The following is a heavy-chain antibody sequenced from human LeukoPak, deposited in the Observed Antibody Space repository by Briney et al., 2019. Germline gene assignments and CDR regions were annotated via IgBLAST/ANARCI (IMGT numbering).Heavy chain of an antibody. CDR3: ARDPSGGYSYGSDY. D-gene: IGHD5-18*01. Sequence: ASVKVSCKASGYTFTSYGISWVRQAPGQGLEWMGWISAYNGNTNYAQKLQGRVTMTTDTSTSTAYMELRSLRSDDTAVYHCARDPSGGYSYGSDYWGQGTLVTVSS. CDR1: GYTFTSYG. V-gene: IGHV1-18*01. J-gene: IGHJ4*02. CDR2: ISAYNGNT.